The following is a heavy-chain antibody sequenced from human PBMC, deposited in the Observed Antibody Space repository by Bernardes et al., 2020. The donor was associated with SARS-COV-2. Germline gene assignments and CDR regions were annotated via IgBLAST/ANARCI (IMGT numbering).Heavy chain of an antibody. CDR2: IYSGGST. D-gene: IGHD4-17*01. V-gene: IGHV3-66*02. CDR3: ARDYGDYYFDY. J-gene: IGHJ4*02. CDR1: GFTVSSNY. Sequence: GGSLRLSCAASGFTVSSNYMSWVRQAPGKGLEWVSVIYSGGSTYYSDSVKGRFTISRDNSKNTLYLQMNSLRAEDTAVYYCARDYGDYYFDYWGQGTLVTVSS.